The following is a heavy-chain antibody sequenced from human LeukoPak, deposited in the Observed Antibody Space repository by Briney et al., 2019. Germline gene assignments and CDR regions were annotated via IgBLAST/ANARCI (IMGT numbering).Heavy chain of an antibody. CDR1: GFTSSSYS. D-gene: IGHD5-24*01. V-gene: IGHV3-48*01. CDR2: ISSSSSTI. CDR3: ARVEGDGYNPVDY. Sequence: GGSLRLSCAASGFTSSSYSMNWVRQAPGKGLEWVSYISSSSSTIYYADSVKGRFTISRDNAKNSLYLQMNSLRAEDTAVYYCARVEGDGYNPVDYWGQGTLVTVSS. J-gene: IGHJ4*02.